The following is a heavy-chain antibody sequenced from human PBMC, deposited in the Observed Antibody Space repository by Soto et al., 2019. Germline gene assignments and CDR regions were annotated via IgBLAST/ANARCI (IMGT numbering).Heavy chain of an antibody. J-gene: IGHJ4*02. CDR2: INDDGSST. CDR3: TRGPRSTSTGTGAF. D-gene: IGHD1-1*01. V-gene: IGHV3-74*01. CDR1: GFTFSMYL. Sequence: GGALRLSCAASGFTFSMYLMHWVRQFPGKGPEWVSRINDDGSSTNYADSVKGRFTISRDNAKNTLYLQMNDLRAEDTAVYYCTRGPRSTSTGTGAFWGQGTLVTVSS.